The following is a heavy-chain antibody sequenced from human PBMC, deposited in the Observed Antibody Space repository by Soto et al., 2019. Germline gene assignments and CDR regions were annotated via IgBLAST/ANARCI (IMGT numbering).Heavy chain of an antibody. CDR3: ARDGSEVVYGMDV. V-gene: IGHV3-33*01. CDR1: GFTFSSYG. Sequence: GGSLRLSCAASGFTFSSYGMHWVRQAPGKGLEWVAVIWCDGSNKYYADSVKGRFTISRDNSKNTLYLQMNSLRAEDTAVYYCARDGSEVVYGMDVWGQGTTVTVSS. J-gene: IGHJ6*02. D-gene: IGHD2-15*01. CDR2: IWCDGSNK.